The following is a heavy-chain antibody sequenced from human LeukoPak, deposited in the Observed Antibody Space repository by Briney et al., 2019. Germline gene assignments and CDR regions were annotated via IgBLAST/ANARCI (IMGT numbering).Heavy chain of an antibody. CDR3: ARKSNSGWYGPFDY. Sequence: ASVKVSCKASGYAFANYLVHWVRQAPGQGLEWMGRIDPSGGSTDHAQKFRDRVTLTRDKSTNMAYMEVTSLRSEDTAVYYCARKSNSGWYGPFDYWGQGTLVTVSS. CDR2: IDPSGGST. CDR1: GYAFANYL. V-gene: IGHV1-46*01. D-gene: IGHD6-19*01. J-gene: IGHJ4*02.